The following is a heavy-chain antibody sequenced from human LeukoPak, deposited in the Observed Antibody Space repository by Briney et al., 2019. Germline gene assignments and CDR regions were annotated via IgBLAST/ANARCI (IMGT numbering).Heavy chain of an antibody. J-gene: IGHJ4*02. CDR2: ISVGGGST. CDR3: AKDLTSLGATNY. Sequence: GRSLRLSCVASGFTFISYGMHWVRQAPGKGLEWVSAISVGGGSTYYADSVKGRFTISRDNSKNTLYLQMNSLRAEDTAVYYCAKDLTSLGATNYWGQGTLVTVSS. D-gene: IGHD1-26*01. V-gene: IGHV3-23*01. CDR1: GFTFISYG.